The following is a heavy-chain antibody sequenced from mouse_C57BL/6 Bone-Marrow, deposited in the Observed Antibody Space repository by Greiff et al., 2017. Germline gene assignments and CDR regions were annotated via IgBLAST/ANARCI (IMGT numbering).Heavy chain of an antibody. CDR1: GYAFTNYL. Sequence: QVQLQQSGAELVRPGTSVKVSCKASGYAFTNYLIEWVKQRPGQGLEWIGVINPGSGGTNYNEKFKGKATLTADKSSSTAYMQLSSLTSEDSAVYFCARSRSNYVGGAMDYWGQGTSVTVSS. J-gene: IGHJ4*01. CDR2: INPGSGGT. D-gene: IGHD2-5*01. V-gene: IGHV1-54*01. CDR3: ARSRSNYVGGAMDY.